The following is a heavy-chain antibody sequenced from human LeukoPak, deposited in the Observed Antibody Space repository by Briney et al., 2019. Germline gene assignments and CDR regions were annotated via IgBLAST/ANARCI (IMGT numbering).Heavy chain of an antibody. J-gene: IGHJ4*02. CDR3: AIYCSSTSCYARYFDY. D-gene: IGHD2-2*01. CDR2: ISAYNGNT. CDR1: GYTFTSYG. Sequence: ASVKVSCKASGYTFTSYGISWVRQAPRQGLEGMGWISAYNGNTNYAQKLQGRVTMTTDTSTSTAYMELRSLRSDDTAVYYCAIYCSSTSCYARYFDYWGQGTLVTVSS. V-gene: IGHV1-18*01.